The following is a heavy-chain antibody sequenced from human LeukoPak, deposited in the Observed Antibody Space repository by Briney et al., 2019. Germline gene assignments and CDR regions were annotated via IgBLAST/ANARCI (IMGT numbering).Heavy chain of an antibody. J-gene: IGHJ4*02. CDR2: IRYDGSNK. Sequence: GGSLRLSCAASGFTFSSYGMHWVRQAPGKGLEWVAFIRYDGSNKYYADSVKGRFTISRDNSKNTLYLQMNSLRAEDTAVYYCARERWLVSYFDYWGQGTLVTVSS. V-gene: IGHV3-30*02. CDR1: GFTFSSYG. D-gene: IGHD6-19*01. CDR3: ARERWLVSYFDY.